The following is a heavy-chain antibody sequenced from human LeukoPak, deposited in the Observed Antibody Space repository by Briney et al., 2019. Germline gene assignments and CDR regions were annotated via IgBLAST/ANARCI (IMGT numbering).Heavy chain of an antibody. J-gene: IGHJ6*03. CDR1: GGSVTSGNYY. CDR2: IYTSGST. D-gene: IGHD1-26*01. Sequence: SQTLSLTCTVSGGSVTSGNYYWRWIRQPAGTGLEWIGRIYTSGSTNYNPSLKSRVTMSVDTSKNQFSLKLSSVTAADTAVYYCARDFWVVGANHYYYYMDVWGKGTTVTVSS. CDR3: ARDFWVVGANHYYYYMDV. V-gene: IGHV4-61*02.